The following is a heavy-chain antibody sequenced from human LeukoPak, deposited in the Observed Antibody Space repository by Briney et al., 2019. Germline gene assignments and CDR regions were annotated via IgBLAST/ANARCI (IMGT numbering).Heavy chain of an antibody. J-gene: IGHJ3*02. CDR2: IYYSGST. V-gene: IGHV4-59*01. CDR1: GGSLSSYY. Sequence: SETLSLTCAVSGGSLSSYYWSWIRQPPGKGLEWIGYIYYSGSTNYNPSLKSRVTISVDTSKNQFSLKLTSVTAADTALYFCARGYGGDRPGDAFDIWGQGTMVTVSS. D-gene: IGHD2-21*02. CDR3: ARGYGGDRPGDAFDI.